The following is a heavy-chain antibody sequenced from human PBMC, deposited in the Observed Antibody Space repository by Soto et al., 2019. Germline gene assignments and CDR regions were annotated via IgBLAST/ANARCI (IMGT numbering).Heavy chain of an antibody. Sequence: ASVEVPCKASGYTFTSYAMNWVRQAPGQGLEWMGWINTNTGNPTYAQGFTGRFVFSLDTSVSTAYLQICSLKAEDTAVYYCAREGYYYDSSGYPNWFDPWGQGTLVTVSS. CDR1: GYTFTSYA. CDR3: AREGYYYDSSGYPNWFDP. CDR2: INTNTGNP. V-gene: IGHV7-4-1*01. J-gene: IGHJ5*02. D-gene: IGHD3-22*01.